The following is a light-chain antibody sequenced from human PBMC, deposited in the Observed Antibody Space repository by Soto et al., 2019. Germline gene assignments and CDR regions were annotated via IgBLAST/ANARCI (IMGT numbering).Light chain of an antibody. CDR1: SSDVGGYNY. Sequence: QSVLTQPASVSGSPGQSITISCTGTSSDVGGYNYVSWYQQHPGKAPKLMVYEVSYRPSGVSNRFSGSKSGNTASLTISGLQAEDEADYYCSSYTTSNTGVFGGGTKVTVL. CDR3: SSYTTSNTGV. CDR2: EVS. V-gene: IGLV2-14*01. J-gene: IGLJ3*02.